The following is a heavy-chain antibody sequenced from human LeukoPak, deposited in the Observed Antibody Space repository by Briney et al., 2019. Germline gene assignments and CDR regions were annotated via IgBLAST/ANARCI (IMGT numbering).Heavy chain of an antibody. Sequence: SETLSLTCAVYGGSFSGYYWSWIRQPPRKGLEWIGEINNSGSTNYNQSLKCRVTISVDTSKNQFSLKLSSVTAADTAVYYCARGPWFDPWGQGTLVTVSS. CDR1: GGSFSGYY. V-gene: IGHV4-34*01. CDR2: INNSGST. J-gene: IGHJ5*02. CDR3: ARGPWFDP.